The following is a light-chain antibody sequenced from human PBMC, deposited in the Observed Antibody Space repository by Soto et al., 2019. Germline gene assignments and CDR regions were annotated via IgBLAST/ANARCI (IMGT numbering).Light chain of an antibody. CDR1: LSNIGSNF. J-gene: IGLJ2*01. CDR2: RNN. Sequence: QSVLTQPPSASGTPGQRVTISCSGSLSNIGSNFIYWYQQLPGSAPKLLINRNNERPSGVPDRFSGSKSGTSAPLAISGRRSEDEADYHCAAWDDSLRGVVFGGGTKLTVL. CDR3: AAWDDSLRGVV. V-gene: IGLV1-47*01.